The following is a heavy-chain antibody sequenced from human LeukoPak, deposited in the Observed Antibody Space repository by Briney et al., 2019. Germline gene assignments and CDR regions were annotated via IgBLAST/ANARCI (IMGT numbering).Heavy chain of an antibody. Sequence: SETLSLTCAVYGGSFSGYYWCWIRRPPAKGLEWMGGINHSGGTNYNQSLNSRGTISVDTAKNHFSLQLRSVTAAATAAFYCCGGQVRISISWYSYPWGQGDLVT. J-gene: IGHJ5*02. CDR2: INHSGGT. CDR1: GGSFSGYY. V-gene: IGHV4-34*01. D-gene: IGHD6-13*01. CDR3: CGGQVRISISWYSYP.